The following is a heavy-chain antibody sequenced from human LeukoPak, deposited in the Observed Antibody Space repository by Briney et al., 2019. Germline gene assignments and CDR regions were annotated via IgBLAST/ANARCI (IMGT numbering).Heavy chain of an antibody. D-gene: IGHD5-18*01. CDR1: GFTFSSYS. J-gene: IGHJ4*02. Sequence: GGSLRLSCAASGFTFSSYSMNWVRQAPGKGLEWVSSISSSSSYIYYADSAKGRFTISRDNAKNSLYLQMNSLRAEDTAVYYCARADTAMVGFDYWGQGTLVTVSS. CDR3: ARADTAMVGFDY. V-gene: IGHV3-21*01. CDR2: ISSSSSYI.